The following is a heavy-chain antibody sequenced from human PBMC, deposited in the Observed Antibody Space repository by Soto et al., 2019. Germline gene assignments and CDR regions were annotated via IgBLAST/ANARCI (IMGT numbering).Heavy chain of an antibody. D-gene: IGHD6-19*01. V-gene: IGHV4-34*01. J-gene: IGHJ6*02. CDR2: INHNVGT. CDR1: GGSFSGYY. Sequence: QVQLQQWGAGLLKPSETLSLTCAVYGGSFSGYYWSWIRQPPGKGLEWIGEINHNVGTNYNPSLTTRVTISVDTSKIQFSLKLRSVTAADAAVYYCAAYWGQWLGDLYNYSGMDVWGQGTTVTVSS. CDR3: AAYWGQWLGDLYNYSGMDV.